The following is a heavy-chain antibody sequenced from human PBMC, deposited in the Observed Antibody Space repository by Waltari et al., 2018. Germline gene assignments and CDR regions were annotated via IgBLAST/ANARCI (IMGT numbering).Heavy chain of an antibody. D-gene: IGHD1-1*01. V-gene: IGHV4-30-4*08. CDR1: GGSISSGDYY. J-gene: IGHJ4*02. CDR3: ARDGTLLLNTGFDY. Sequence: QVQLQESGPGLVKPSQTLSLTCTVSGGSISSGDYYWSWIRQPPGKGLEWIGYIYYRGATYYTPSLKSRVTRSVDTSKNQFSLKLSSVTAADTAVYYCARDGTLLLNTGFDYWGQGTLVTVSS. CDR2: IYYRGAT.